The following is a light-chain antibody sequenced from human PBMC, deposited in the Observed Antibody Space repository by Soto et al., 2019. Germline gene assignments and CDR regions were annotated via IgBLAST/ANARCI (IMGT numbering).Light chain of an antibody. V-gene: IGLV2-14*01. CDR1: SSDVGNYNY. J-gene: IGLJ2*01. CDR3: SSYTTTGTRV. CDR2: DVS. Sequence: QSALTQPASVSGSPGHLITISCTGTSSDVGNYNYVSWYQQYAGKAPKRVIYDVSKRPSGVPNRFSGSKSGNTASLTISGLQAEDEADYYCSSYTTTGTRVFGGGTKVTVL.